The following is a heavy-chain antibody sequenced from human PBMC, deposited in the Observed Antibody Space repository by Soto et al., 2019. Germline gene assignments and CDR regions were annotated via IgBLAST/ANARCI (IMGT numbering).Heavy chain of an antibody. CDR1: GFVFSSYW. CDR3: ARGVQGSRYFEL. J-gene: IGHJ2*01. Sequence: EEQLVESGGGLVQPGGSLRLSCAGSGFVFSSYWMHWVRQVPGKGLVWVSRITNGGSSSSYADSVNGRFTVSRDNAKSTLYLQMNSLRAEDTAVYYCARGVQGSRYFELWGRGTLVTVSS. V-gene: IGHV3-74*01. CDR2: ITNGGSSS.